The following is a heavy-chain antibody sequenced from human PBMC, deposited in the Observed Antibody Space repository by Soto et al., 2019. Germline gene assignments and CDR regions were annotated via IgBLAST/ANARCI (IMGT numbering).Heavy chain of an antibody. Sequence: QVQLVQSGAEVKKPGASVRHSCKPSGYTFSTFGITWVRQAPGQGLEWMGWINTDNGDTNYAKNFQGRVTMTTDTSTNTAYMELRSLRYDDTGVYYCARVVTAAGTGEIDKWGQGTPVTVSS. D-gene: IGHD6-13*01. CDR2: INTDNGDT. CDR1: GYTFSTFG. J-gene: IGHJ4*02. CDR3: ARVVTAAGTGEIDK. V-gene: IGHV1-18*01.